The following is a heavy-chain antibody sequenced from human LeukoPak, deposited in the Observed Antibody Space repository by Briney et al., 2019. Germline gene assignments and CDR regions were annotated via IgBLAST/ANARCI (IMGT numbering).Heavy chain of an antibody. CDR1: GHTFTGYY. CDR3: ARGVFGESLES. J-gene: IGHJ4*02. V-gene: IGHV1-2*02. CDR2: MNPNVGGA. Sequence: GGSVKVSCKASGHTFTGYYVYWVRQAPGQGLEWMGWMNPNVGGANFPQRFQGRVTVTSDPAISAAYMELRRLRSDDTAVYYCARGVFGESLESWGQGTLVTVSS. D-gene: IGHD3-10*02.